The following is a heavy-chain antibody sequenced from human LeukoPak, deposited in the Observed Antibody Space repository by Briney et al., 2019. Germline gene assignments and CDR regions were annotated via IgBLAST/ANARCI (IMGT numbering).Heavy chain of an antibody. CDR3: ARDWHHDSSGPHLDD. CDR2: IWYDGSNK. D-gene: IGHD3-22*01. J-gene: IGHJ4*02. CDR1: GFTFSSYG. Sequence: GGSLRLSCAASGFTFSSYGMHWVRQAPGRGLEGVAVIWYDGSNKYYADSVKGRFTISRDNSKNTLYLQMNSLRAEDTAVYYCARDWHHDSSGPHLDDWGQGTLVTVSS. V-gene: IGHV3-33*01.